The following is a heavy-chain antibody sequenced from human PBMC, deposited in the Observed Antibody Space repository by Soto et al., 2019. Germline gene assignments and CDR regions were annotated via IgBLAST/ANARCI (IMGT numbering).Heavy chain of an antibody. CDR1: GFTVSTNY. Sequence: EVQLVESGGGLVQPGGSLRISCVASGFTVSTNYVSWVRKAPGKGLEWVSIIYDGGSTYYADSVKGRFTISRDNSKNTVYLQMNSLRGVDTAVYYCARGDGDYGRRLDPWGQGTLVTVSS. V-gene: IGHV3-66*01. D-gene: IGHD4-17*01. J-gene: IGHJ5*02. CDR3: ARGDGDYGRRLDP. CDR2: IYDGGST.